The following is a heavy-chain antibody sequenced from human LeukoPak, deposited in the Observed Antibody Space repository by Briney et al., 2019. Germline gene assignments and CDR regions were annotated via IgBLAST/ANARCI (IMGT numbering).Heavy chain of an antibody. J-gene: IGHJ4*02. V-gene: IGHV3-48*01. Sequence: GGSLRLSCAASGFTFSSYSMNWVRQAPGKGLEWVSYISSSSSTIYYADSVKGRFTISRDNAKKSLYLQMNSLRAEDTAVYYCATRLGGSGNFIPPWGQGTLVTVSS. D-gene: IGHD3-10*01. CDR2: ISSSSSTI. CDR1: GFTFSSYS. CDR3: ATRLGGSGNFIPP.